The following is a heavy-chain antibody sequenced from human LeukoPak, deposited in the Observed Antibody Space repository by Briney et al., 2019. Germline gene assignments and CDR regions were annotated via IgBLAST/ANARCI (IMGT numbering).Heavy chain of an antibody. CDR2: INHSGST. J-gene: IGHJ2*01. V-gene: IGHV4-34*01. D-gene: IGHD3-10*01. CDR1: GGSFSGYY. CDR3: ARSSMTPRTMVREAGPYWYFDL. Sequence: SETLSLTCAVYGGSFSGYYWSWIRQPPGKGLEWIGEINHSGSTNYNPSLKSRVTISVDTSKNQFSLKLSSVTAADTAVYYCARSSMTPRTMVREAGPYWYFDLWGRGTLVTVSS.